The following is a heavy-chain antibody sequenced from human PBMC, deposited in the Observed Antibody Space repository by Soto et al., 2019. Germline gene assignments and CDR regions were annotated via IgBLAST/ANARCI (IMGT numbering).Heavy chain of an antibody. J-gene: IGHJ4*02. CDR3: ATWNVGSAGH. CDR2: IFYSGIN. Sequence: SETLSLTCTVAGGSIRSYYWTWIRRPPGGRPEWIGHIFYSGINKYSPSLQSRVTMSVDTSKNQFSLKLNSVTTADTAVYHCATWNVGSAGHRGQGIMVTVSS. D-gene: IGHD1-1*01. V-gene: IGHV4-59*03. CDR1: GGSIRSYY.